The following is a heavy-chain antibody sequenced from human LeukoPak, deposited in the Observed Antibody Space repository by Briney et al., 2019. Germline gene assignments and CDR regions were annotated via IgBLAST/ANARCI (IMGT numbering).Heavy chain of an antibody. CDR1: GFTFSSYG. J-gene: IGHJ5*02. V-gene: IGHV3-30*03. Sequence: GGSLRLSCAASGFTFSSYGMHWVRQAPGKGLEWVVVISYDGSNKYYADSVKGRFTISRENAKNSLYLHMNSLRAGDTAVYYCARGRGSPHPLWFDPWGQGTLVTVSS. CDR2: ISYDGSNK. CDR3: ARGRGSPHPLWFDP. D-gene: IGHD2-15*01.